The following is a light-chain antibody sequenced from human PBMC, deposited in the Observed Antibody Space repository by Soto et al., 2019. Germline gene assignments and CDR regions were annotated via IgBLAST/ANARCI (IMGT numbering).Light chain of an antibody. CDR3: QQYGSSGT. J-gene: IGKJ1*01. Sequence: EIVVTQSPATLSLSPGERATLSCRASQSVSNNYLAWYQQKPGQAPRLLIYGASNRATGIPDRFSGSGCGTDFTLTISRLEPEDFAVYYCQQYGSSGTFGQGTKMDIK. V-gene: IGKV3-20*01. CDR1: QSVSNNY. CDR2: GAS.